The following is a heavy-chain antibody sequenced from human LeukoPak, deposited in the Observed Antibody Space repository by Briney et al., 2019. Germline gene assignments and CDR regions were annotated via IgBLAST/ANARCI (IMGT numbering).Heavy chain of an antibody. CDR1: GDSISTSNSY. CDR3: ATLVSTRYYFDY. V-gene: IGHV4-39*01. Sequence: SSETLSLTCTVSGDSISTSNSYWGWIRQPPGKGLEWIGSIYYSGNTYYNASLKSRVTISVDTSKNQFSLKLSSVTAADTAVYFCATLVSTRYYFDYWGQGTLVTVSS. D-gene: IGHD5/OR15-5a*01. CDR2: IYYSGNT. J-gene: IGHJ4*02.